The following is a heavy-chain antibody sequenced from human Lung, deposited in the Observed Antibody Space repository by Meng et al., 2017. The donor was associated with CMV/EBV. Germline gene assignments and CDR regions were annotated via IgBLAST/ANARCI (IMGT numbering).Heavy chain of an antibody. Sequence: SGGYHSGWRYDWGGMRQPPGKGLEWIGSIYYSGSTYYNPSLKRRVTISVDTSKNQFSLKLSSVTAADTAVYYCARRGQWLVNNWFDPWGQGTLVTVSS. CDR1: GGYHSGWRYD. J-gene: IGHJ5*02. CDR3: ARRGQWLVNNWFDP. CDR2: IYYSGST. V-gene: IGHV4-39*01. D-gene: IGHD6-19*01.